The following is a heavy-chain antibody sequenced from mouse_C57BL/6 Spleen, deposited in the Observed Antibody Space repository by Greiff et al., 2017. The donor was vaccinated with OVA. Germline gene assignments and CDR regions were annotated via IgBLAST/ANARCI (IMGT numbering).Heavy chain of an antibody. J-gene: IGHJ3*01. CDR3: ARGGGFAY. V-gene: IGHV1-72*01. CDR1: GYTFTSYW. Sequence: QLQQSGAELVKPGASVKLSCKASGYTFTSYWMHWVKQRPGRGLEWIGRIDSNSGGTKYNEKFKSKATLTVDKPSSTAYMQRSGLTSEDSAVYYWARGGGFAYWGQGTLVTVSA. CDR2: IDSNSGGT.